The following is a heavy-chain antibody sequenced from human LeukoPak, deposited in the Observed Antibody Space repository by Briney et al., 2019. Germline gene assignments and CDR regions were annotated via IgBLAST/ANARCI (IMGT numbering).Heavy chain of an antibody. V-gene: IGHV1-69*05. CDR3: GRADRYCTTTNCYYYFDY. CDR2: FIPIFGTA. CDR1: GDTFSSYA. Sequence: SLKVSCKASGDTFSSYAISWVRQAPGQGLEWMGGFIPIFGTATYAQKFQGRVTITMDESTSTAYMELSSLRSEDTAMYYCGRADRYCTTTNCYYYFDYWGQGPLVTVSP. J-gene: IGHJ4*02. D-gene: IGHD2-2*01.